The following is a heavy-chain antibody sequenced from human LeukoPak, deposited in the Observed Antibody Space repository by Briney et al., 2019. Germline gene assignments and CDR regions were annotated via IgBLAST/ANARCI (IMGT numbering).Heavy chain of an antibody. D-gene: IGHD6-19*01. V-gene: IGHV3-66*01. CDR1: GFTVSSNY. J-gene: IGHJ5*02. CDR3: ARFGRGKNNLGSAVAP. CDR2: IYSGGST. Sequence: HPGGSLRLSCAASGFTVSSNYMSWVRQAPGKGLEWVSVIYSGGSTYYADSVKGRFTISRDNSKNTLYLQMNSLRAEDTAVYYCARFGRGKNNLGSAVAPWGQGTLVTVSS.